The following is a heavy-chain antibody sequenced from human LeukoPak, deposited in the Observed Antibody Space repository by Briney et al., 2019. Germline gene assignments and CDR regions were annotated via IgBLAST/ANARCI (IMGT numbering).Heavy chain of an antibody. D-gene: IGHD5-24*01. Sequence: PGGSLRLSCAASGFTFDDYAMHWIRQAPGKGLEWVSLISGDGGSKYYVDSVKGRFTISRDNSKNSLYLQMNSLRTGDTALYYCAKDPATRDGHGAWFDPWGQGTLVTVSS. V-gene: IGHV3-43*02. CDR2: ISGDGGSK. J-gene: IGHJ5*02. CDR1: GFTFDDYA. CDR3: AKDPATRDGHGAWFDP.